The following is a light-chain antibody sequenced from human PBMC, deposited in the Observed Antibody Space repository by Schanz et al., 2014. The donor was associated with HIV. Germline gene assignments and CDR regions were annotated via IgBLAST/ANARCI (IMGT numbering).Light chain of an antibody. CDR3: QQRSNSPLT. V-gene: IGKV3-20*01. CDR1: QSVKSNF. Sequence: EIVLTQSPGTLSLSPGERGTLSCRASQSVKSNFIGWYQQKPGQAPRLLIFGASNRATGIPDRFSGGESGTDFTLTISRLEPEDYAVYYCQQRSNSPLTFGGGTKVEIK. CDR2: GAS. J-gene: IGKJ4*01.